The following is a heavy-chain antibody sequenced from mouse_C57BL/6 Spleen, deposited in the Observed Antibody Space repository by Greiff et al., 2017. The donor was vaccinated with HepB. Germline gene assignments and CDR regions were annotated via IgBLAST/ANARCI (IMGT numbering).Heavy chain of an antibody. J-gene: IGHJ1*03. CDR3: TTVVAHWYFDV. Sequence: DVKLQESGGGLVQPGGSMKLSCVASGFTFSNYWMNWVRQSPEKGLEWVAQIRLKSDNYATHYAESVKGRFTISRDDSKSSVYLQMNNLRAEDTGIYYCTTVVAHWYFDVWGTGTTVTVSS. CDR2: IRLKSDNYAT. D-gene: IGHD1-1*01. V-gene: IGHV6-3*01. CDR1: GFTFSNYW.